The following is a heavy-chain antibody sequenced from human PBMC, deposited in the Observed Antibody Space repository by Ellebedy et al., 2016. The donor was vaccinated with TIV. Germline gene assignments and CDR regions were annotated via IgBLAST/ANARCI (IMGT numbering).Heavy chain of an antibody. D-gene: IGHD5-24*01. CDR2: ITHSGSS. J-gene: IGHJ4*02. CDR1: GGSFGGYY. V-gene: IGHV4-34*01. CDR3: ARGLGEGYPDY. Sequence: MPSETLSLTCVVYGGSFGGYYWSWFRQSPGEGLEWIGEITHSGSSDYRSSLESRVTMSVDTSKTQFSLKLRSVTAADTAVYYCARGLGEGYPDYWGQGTLVTVSS.